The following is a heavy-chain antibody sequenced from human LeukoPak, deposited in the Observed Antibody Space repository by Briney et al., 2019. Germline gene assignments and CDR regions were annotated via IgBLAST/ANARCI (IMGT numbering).Heavy chain of an antibody. CDR2: IKQDGSEK. Sequence: GGSLRLSCAASGFTFSSYWMSWVRQAPGKGLEWVVNIKQDGSEKYYVDSVKGRFTISRDNAKNSLYLQMNSLRAEDTAVYYCARQGGYDFWSGYYTGPYWFDPWGQGTLVTVSS. J-gene: IGHJ5*02. CDR3: ARQGGYDFWSGYYTGPYWFDP. D-gene: IGHD3-3*01. CDR1: GFTFSSYW. V-gene: IGHV3-7*01.